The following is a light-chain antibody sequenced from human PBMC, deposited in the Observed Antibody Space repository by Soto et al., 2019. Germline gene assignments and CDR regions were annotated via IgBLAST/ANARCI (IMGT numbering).Light chain of an antibody. CDR1: QGIRND. CDR2: GAS. J-gene: IGKJ1*01. CDR3: QQYNNWWT. V-gene: IGKV3-15*01. Sequence: EIVMTQSPDTLSVSPGERATLSCRASQGIRNDLAWYQQKPGQAPRLLIYGASTRATGIPARFSGSGSGTEFTLTISSLQSEDFAVYYCQQYNNWWTFGQGTKVDIK.